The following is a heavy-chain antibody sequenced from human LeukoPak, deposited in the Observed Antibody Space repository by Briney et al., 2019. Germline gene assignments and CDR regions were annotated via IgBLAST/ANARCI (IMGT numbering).Heavy chain of an antibody. CDR3: ARYCSGGSCYSTDAFDI. V-gene: IGHV1-46*01. Sequence: ASVKVSCKASGYTFTSYGISWVRQAPGQGLEWMGIINPSGGSTSYAQKFQGRVTMTRDTSTSTVYMELSSLRSEDTAVYYCARYCSGGSCYSTDAFDIWGQGTMVTVSS. J-gene: IGHJ3*02. CDR1: GYTFTSYG. CDR2: INPSGGST. D-gene: IGHD2-15*01.